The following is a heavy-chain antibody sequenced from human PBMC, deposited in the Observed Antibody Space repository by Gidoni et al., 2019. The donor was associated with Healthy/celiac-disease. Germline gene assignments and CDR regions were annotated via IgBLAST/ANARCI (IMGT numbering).Heavy chain of an antibody. CDR2: ISGSGGST. D-gene: IGHD6-13*01. CDR1: GFPFRSYA. V-gene: IGHV3-23*01. CDR3: AKIPWRTRIYSSSWYPGY. J-gene: IGHJ4*02. Sequence: EVQLLESGGGLVQPGGSLRLSCAASGFPFRSYAMSWVRQAPGKGLEWVSAISGSGGSTYYADSVKGRFTISRDNSKNTLYLQMNSLRAEDTAVYYCAKIPWRTRIYSSSWYPGYWGQGTLVTVSS.